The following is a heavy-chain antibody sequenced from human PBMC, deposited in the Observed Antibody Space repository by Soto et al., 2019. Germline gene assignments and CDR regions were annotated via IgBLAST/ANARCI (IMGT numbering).Heavy chain of an antibody. Sequence: ASVKVSCKASGYTFTSYAMHWVRQAPGQRLEWMGWINAGNGNTKYSQKFQGRVTITRDTSASTAYMELSSLRSEDTAVYYCAREKWNYVYYYYYYMDFWGKGTTVTVSS. CDR1: GYTFTSYA. J-gene: IGHJ6*03. CDR3: AREKWNYVYYYYYYMDF. V-gene: IGHV1-3*01. D-gene: IGHD1-7*01. CDR2: INAGNGNT.